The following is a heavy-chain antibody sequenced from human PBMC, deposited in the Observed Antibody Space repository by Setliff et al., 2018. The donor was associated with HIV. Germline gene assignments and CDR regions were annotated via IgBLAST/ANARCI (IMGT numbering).Heavy chain of an antibody. Sequence: SETLSLTCTVSGDSISSDFYWGWIRQPPGKGLEWIGSIYHSGNTYYMPSLQSRVTISVDMSKNQFSLNLRSVTAADTAVYYCGRHSLYGPAAISALDYWGQGALVT. D-gene: IGHD2-2*02. V-gene: IGHV4-38-2*02. J-gene: IGHJ4*02. CDR1: GDSISSDFY. CDR2: IYHSGNT. CDR3: GRHSLYGPAAISALDY.